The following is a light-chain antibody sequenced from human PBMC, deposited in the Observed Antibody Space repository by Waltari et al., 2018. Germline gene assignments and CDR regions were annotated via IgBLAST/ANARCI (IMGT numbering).Light chain of an antibody. J-gene: IGLJ1*01. CDR1: DRDVGAYDF. V-gene: IGLV2-14*01. Sequence: QSALTPPASVSGSPGPSITISCSGTDRDVGAYDFVSWYQQHPGKAPHLIIYEVSNRPSGISNRFSASKSGNTASLTISGLQAEDEADYYCSSYTTSSAPGVFGTGTRVTVL. CDR2: EVS. CDR3: SSYTTSSAPGV.